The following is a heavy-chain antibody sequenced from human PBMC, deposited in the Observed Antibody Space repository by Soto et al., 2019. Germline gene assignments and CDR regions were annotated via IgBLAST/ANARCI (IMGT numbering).Heavy chain of an antibody. CDR3: ARQLSHICDS. Sequence: PGESLKIPCKGVGYKFGSAWIGWVRQMPGKGLEWMGIIKPGTSDIRYSPSCRGHVTISADEAVSTAYLQWSSLKAPDTAMYYCARQLSHICDSWGQGTLVTVSS. CDR2: IKPGTSDI. CDR1: GYKFGSAW. V-gene: IGHV5-51*01. J-gene: IGHJ4*02. D-gene: IGHD3-3*02.